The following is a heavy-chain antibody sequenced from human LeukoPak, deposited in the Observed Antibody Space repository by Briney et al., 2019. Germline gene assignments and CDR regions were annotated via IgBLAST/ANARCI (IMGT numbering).Heavy chain of an antibody. Sequence: PGGSLRLSCTASGFSFSTCAMTWVRQAPGKGLEWVSGMVGSGNTYYADSVRGRFTISRDNSKNTVYLQMNSLRDEDTAIYYCAKGLHYGDGRWEFDPWGQGTLVTVSS. V-gene: IGHV3-23*01. CDR3: AKGLHYGDGRWEFDP. CDR2: MVGSGNT. D-gene: IGHD4-17*01. CDR1: GFSFSTCA. J-gene: IGHJ5*02.